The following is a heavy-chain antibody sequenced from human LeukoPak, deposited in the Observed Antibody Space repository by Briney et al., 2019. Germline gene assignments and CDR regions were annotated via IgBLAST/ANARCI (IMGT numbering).Heavy chain of an antibody. CDR3: AKATAPHLGYAFDI. CDR1: GFTFTNYA. J-gene: IGHJ3*02. CDR2: ISGRGANT. Sequence: GGSLRLSCAASGFTFTNYAINWVRQAPGKGLEWVSAISGRGANTYYADSVKGRFTISRDNSKNTLYLQMSTLRAEDTAVYYCAKATAPHLGYAFDIWGHGTMVIVFS. D-gene: IGHD7-27*01. V-gene: IGHV3-23*01.